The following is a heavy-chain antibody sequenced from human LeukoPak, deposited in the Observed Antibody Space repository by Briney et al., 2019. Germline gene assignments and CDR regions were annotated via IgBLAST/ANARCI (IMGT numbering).Heavy chain of an antibody. CDR1: GFTFSDYY. V-gene: IGHV3-11*01. Sequence: GGSLRLSCAASGFTFSDYYMSWIRQAPGKGLEWVSYISSSGSTIYYADSVKGRFTISRDNAKNSLYLQMNSLRAEDTAVYYCARVLEQWLSPFDYWDQGTLVTVSS. D-gene: IGHD6-19*01. J-gene: IGHJ4*02. CDR3: ARVLEQWLSPFDY. CDR2: ISSSGSTI.